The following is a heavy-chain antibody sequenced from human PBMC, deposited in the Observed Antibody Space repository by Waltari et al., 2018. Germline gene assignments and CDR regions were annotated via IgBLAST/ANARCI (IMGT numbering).Heavy chain of an antibody. Sequence: EVQLLESGGGLVQPGGSLRLSCAASGFTFSSYAMSWVRQAPGKGLEWVSAIGGSGGSTYYADTMKGRFTISRDNSKNTLYLQMNSLRAEDTAVYYCAKLGLVGATLIFDYWGQGTLVTVSS. CDR2: IGGSGGST. V-gene: IGHV3-23*01. CDR1: GFTFSSYA. CDR3: AKLGLVGATLIFDY. D-gene: IGHD1-26*01. J-gene: IGHJ4*02.